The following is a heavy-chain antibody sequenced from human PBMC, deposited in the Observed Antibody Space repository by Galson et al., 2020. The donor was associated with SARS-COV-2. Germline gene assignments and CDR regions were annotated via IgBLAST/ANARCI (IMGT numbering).Heavy chain of an antibody. D-gene: IGHD3-22*01. J-gene: IGHJ2*01. CDR1: GFTFSDYY. Sequence: TGGSLRLSCAPSGFTFSDYYMSWIRQAPGKGLEWVSYISSSGSTIYYADSVKGRFTISRDNAKNSLYLQMNSLRAEDTAVYYCARDPASSGYYYVNWYFDLWGRGTLVTVSS. CDR3: ARDPASSGYYYVNWYFDL. V-gene: IGHV3-11*01. CDR2: ISSSGSTI.